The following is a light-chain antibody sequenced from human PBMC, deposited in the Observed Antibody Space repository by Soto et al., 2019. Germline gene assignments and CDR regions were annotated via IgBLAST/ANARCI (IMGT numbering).Light chain of an antibody. CDR2: EVS. V-gene: IGLV2-8*01. CDR1: SSDVGGYNY. J-gene: IGLJ2*01. Sequence: QSVLTQPTSASGSPGQSVTISCTGTSSDVGGYNYVFWYQQHPGKAPKLMIYEVSKRPSRVPDRFSGSKSGNTASLPVSGLKAGTEADSPCTPYAGSNNYVVFGGGP. CDR3: TPYAGSNNYVV.